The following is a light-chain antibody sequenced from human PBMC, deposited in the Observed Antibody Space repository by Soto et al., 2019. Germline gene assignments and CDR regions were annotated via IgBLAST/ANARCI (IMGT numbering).Light chain of an antibody. CDR2: AAS. Sequence: DIQITQSPSSLSASVGDRVTITCRASQSISSYLNWYQQKPGKAPKLLIYAASSLQSGVPSRFSGSGSGTDFALTISXLQPEDFATYYCQQSYSTPQTFGQGTKVDIK. J-gene: IGKJ1*01. CDR1: QSISSY. CDR3: QQSYSTPQT. V-gene: IGKV1-39*01.